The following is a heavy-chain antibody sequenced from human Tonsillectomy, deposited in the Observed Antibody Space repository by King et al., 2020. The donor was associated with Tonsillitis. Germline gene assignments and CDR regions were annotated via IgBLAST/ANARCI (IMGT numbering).Heavy chain of an antibody. Sequence: VQLVESGGGVVQPGRSLRLSCAASGFTLSSYAMHWVRQAPGKGLEWLAVISYDGSNKYYADSVKGRFTISRDNSKNTLYLQMNRLRGKDTAVYYCGREFGGLGPWGQVTRVTVSS. D-gene: IGHD3-10*01. CDR2: ISYDGSNK. CDR1: GFTLSSYA. J-gene: IGHJ5*02. CDR3: GREFGGLGP. V-gene: IGHV3-30-3*01.